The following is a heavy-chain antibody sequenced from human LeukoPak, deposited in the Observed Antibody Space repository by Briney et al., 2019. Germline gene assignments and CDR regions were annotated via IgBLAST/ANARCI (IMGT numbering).Heavy chain of an antibody. CDR2: INHSGST. D-gene: IGHD2-2*01. V-gene: IGHV4-34*01. J-gene: IGHJ5*02. CDR1: GGSFSGYY. CDR3: ARALGYCTSTSCSLNWFDP. Sequence: PSETLSLTCAVYGGSFSGYYWSWIRQPPGKGLEWIGEINHSGSTNYNPSLKSRVTISVDTSKNQFSLKLSYVPAADTAVYYCARALGYCTSTSCSLNWFDPWGQGTLVTVSS.